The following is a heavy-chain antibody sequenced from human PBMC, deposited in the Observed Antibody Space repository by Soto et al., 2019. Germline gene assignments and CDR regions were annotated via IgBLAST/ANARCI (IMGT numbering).Heavy chain of an antibody. D-gene: IGHD4-17*01. CDR2: ISSNGGST. J-gene: IGHJ4*02. CDR3: VNSRDYGGTSGFDY. Sequence: GGSLRLSCSASGFTFSSYAMHWVRQAPGKGLEYVSAISSNGGSTYHADSVKGRFTISRDNSKNTLYLQMSSLRAEDTAVYYCVNSRDYGGTSGFDYWGQGTLVTVSS. CDR1: GFTFSSYA. V-gene: IGHV3-64D*06.